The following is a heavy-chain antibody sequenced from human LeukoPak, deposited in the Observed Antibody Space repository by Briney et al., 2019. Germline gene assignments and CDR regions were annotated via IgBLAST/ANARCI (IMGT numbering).Heavy chain of an antibody. J-gene: IGHJ4*02. CDR3: ARDVGPYGSGSYGYY. V-gene: IGHV4-4*02. CDR2: IYHSGST. Sequence: SETLSLTCAVSGGSISSSNWWSWVRQPPGKGLEWIGEIYHSGSTNYNPSLKSRVTISVDTSKNQFSLKLSSVTAADTAVYYCARDVGPYGSGSYGYYWGQGTLVTVSS. D-gene: IGHD3-10*01. CDR1: GGSISSSNW.